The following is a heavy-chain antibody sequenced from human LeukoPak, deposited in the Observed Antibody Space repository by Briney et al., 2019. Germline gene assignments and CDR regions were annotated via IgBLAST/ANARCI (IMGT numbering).Heavy chain of an antibody. CDR3: ATLDGSGLTYDAFDI. V-gene: IGHV3-23*01. D-gene: IGHD3-10*01. CDR2: ISGSGGST. CDR1: GFTFSSYA. Sequence: PGGSLRLSCAASGFTFSSYAMSWVRQAPGKGLEWVSAISGSGGSTYYADSVKGRFTISRDNSKNTLYLQMNSLGAEDTAAYYCATLDGSGLTYDAFDIWGQGTMVTVSS. J-gene: IGHJ3*02.